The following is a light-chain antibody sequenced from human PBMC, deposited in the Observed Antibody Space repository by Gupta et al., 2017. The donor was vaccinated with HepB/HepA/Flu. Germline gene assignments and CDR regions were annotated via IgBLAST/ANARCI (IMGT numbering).Light chain of an antibody. CDR3: QQYKNWPLYT. CDR1: QSIRSN. J-gene: IGKJ2*01. CDR2: GAS. Sequence: ELLMTQSPATLSVSPGERATLSCRASQSIRSNLAWYQQKPGQAPRLLIYGASTRDTGIPASFSGSGCGTEFTITISSRQSEDCAVYYCQQYKNWPLYTFGQGTKVEIK. V-gene: IGKV3-15*01.